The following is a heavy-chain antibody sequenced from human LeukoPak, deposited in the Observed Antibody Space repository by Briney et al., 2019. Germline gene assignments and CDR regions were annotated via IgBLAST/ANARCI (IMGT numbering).Heavy chain of an antibody. Sequence: SETLSLTCTVSGGSVSSGSYYWSWIRQPPGKGLEWIGYIYYSGSTNYNPSLKSRVTISLDTSQNQFPLKLSSVTAADTAVYYCARAQYYYDTSGYYNDAFDIWGQGTMVTVSS. J-gene: IGHJ3*02. V-gene: IGHV4-61*01. CDR1: GGSVSSGSYY. D-gene: IGHD3-22*01. CDR2: IYYSGST. CDR3: ARAQYYYDTSGYYNDAFDI.